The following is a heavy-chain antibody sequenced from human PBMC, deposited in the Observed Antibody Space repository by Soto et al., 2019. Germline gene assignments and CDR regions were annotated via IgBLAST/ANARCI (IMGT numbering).Heavy chain of an antibody. Sequence: QVQLVESGGGVVQPGRSLRLSCAASGFTFSSYGMHWVRQAPGKGLEWVAVISYDGSNKYYADSVKGRFTISRDNSKNTLYLQMNSLRAEDTAVYYCAKDRWGKITMVRGAHSFDPWGQGTLVTVSS. CDR1: GFTFSSYG. D-gene: IGHD3-10*01. V-gene: IGHV3-30*18. CDR3: AKDRWGKITMVRGAHSFDP. J-gene: IGHJ5*02. CDR2: ISYDGSNK.